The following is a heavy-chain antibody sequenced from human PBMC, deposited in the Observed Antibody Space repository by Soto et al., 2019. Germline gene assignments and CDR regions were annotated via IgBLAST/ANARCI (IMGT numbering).Heavy chain of an antibody. V-gene: IGHV4-38-2*01. Sequence: PSETLSLTCAVSGHSISSGYFWGWIRQPPGKGLEWIGSIYHSGSTHYNPSLKSRVTMSVDTSKNQLSLKLSSVTAADTAVYYCERHTLVVVPDATYFDYWGQGTLATVSS. J-gene: IGHJ4*02. D-gene: IGHD2-2*01. CDR2: IYHSGST. CDR3: ERHTLVVVPDATYFDY. CDR1: GHSISSGYF.